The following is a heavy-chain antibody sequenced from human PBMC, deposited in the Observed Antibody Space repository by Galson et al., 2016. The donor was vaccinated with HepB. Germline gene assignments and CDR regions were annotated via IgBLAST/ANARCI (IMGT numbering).Heavy chain of an antibody. J-gene: IGHJ4*02. V-gene: IGHV1-18*01. CDR3: ARDVQYRFDS. CDR1: GYTFTTSG. Sequence: SVKVSCKASGYTFTTSGISWVRQAPGQGLEWMGWISTYSGNTKYAQKFQGGLTLTTDSSTTTAYMELRSLRFDDTALYYCARDVQYRFDSWGQGTLVTVSS. CDR2: ISTYSGNT. D-gene: IGHD2/OR15-2a*01.